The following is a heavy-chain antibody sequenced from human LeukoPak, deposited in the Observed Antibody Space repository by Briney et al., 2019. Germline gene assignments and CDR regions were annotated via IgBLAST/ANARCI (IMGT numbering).Heavy chain of an antibody. V-gene: IGHV4-59*08. D-gene: IGHD2-2*01. CDR2: IYYSGST. Sequence: SETLSPTCTVSGGSISSYYWSWIRQPPGKGLEWIGYIYYSGSTNYNPSLKSRVTISVDTSKNQFSLKLSSVTAADTAVYYCASGVVPAARVGAFDIWGQGTMVTVSS. CDR3: ASGVVPAARVGAFDI. J-gene: IGHJ3*02. CDR1: GGSISSYY.